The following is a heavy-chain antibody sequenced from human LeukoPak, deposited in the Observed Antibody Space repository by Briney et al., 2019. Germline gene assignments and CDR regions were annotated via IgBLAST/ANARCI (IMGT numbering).Heavy chain of an antibody. Sequence: PGGSLRLSCAASGFTFSSSAMSWVRQAPGKGLEWVSSISGSGSGGSTYYADSVKGRFTISRDNSKNTLYLQMNSPRAEDTAVYYCARDGAAAGRFDFDYWGQGTLVTVSS. D-gene: IGHD6-13*01. CDR3: ARDGAAAGRFDFDY. CDR1: GFTFSSSA. V-gene: IGHV3-23*01. CDR2: ISGSGSGGST. J-gene: IGHJ4*02.